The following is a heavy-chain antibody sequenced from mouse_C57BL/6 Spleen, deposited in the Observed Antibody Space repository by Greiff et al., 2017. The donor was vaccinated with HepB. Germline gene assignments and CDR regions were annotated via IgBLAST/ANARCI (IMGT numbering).Heavy chain of an antibody. CDR1: GYTFTSYW. J-gene: IGHJ2*01. V-gene: IGHV1-5*01. D-gene: IGHD2-5*01. Sequence: VQLQQSGTVLARPGASVKMSCKTSGYTFTSYWMHWVKQRPGQGLEWIGAIYPGNSDTSYNQKFKGKAKLTAVTSASTAYMELSSLTNEDSAVYYCTRSYYSNYTCDYWGQGTTLTVSS. CDR2: IYPGNSDT. CDR3: TRSYYSNYTCDY.